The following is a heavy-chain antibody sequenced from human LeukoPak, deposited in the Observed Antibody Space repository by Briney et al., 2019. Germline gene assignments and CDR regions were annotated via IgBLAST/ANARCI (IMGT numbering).Heavy chain of an antibody. V-gene: IGHV1-2*02. CDR1: GYTFTGYY. Sequence: GASVKVSCKASGYTFTGYYMHWVRQAPGQGLEWMGWINPNSGGTNYAQKFQGRVTMTRDTSISTAYMELSRLRSDDTAVYYCARPIAAAGIRGLYYFDYWGQGTLVTVSS. CDR2: INPNSGGT. CDR3: ARPIAAAGIRGLYYFDY. J-gene: IGHJ4*02. D-gene: IGHD6-13*01.